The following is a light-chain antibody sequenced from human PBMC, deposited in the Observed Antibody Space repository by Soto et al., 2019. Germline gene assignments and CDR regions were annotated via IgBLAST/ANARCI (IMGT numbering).Light chain of an antibody. CDR1: SSDVGSYNL. CDR2: EGN. CDR3: CSYAGTNTFV. Sequence: QSALTQPASVSGSTGRSITISCTGSSSDVGSYNLVSWYQQQPGKAPKLMIYEGNKRPSGVSNRFSGSKSANTASLTISGLQTEDETDYYCCSYAGTNTFVFGTGTKLTVL. J-gene: IGLJ1*01. V-gene: IGLV2-23*01.